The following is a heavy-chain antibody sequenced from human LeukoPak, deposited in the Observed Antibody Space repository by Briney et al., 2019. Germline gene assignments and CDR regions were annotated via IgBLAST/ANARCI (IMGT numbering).Heavy chain of an antibody. CDR1: GFTVSSNY. Sequence: PGGSLRLSCAASGFTVSSNYMSWVRQAPGKGLEWVSVIYSGGSTYYADSVKGRFTISRDNSKNTLYLRMNSLRAEDTAVYYCAREQYSNYRNYYYYMDVWGKGTTVTVSS. D-gene: IGHD4-11*01. J-gene: IGHJ6*03. CDR2: IYSGGST. V-gene: IGHV3-53*01. CDR3: AREQYSNYRNYYYYMDV.